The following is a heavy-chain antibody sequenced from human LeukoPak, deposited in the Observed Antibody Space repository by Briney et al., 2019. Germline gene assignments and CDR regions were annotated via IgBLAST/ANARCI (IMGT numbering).Heavy chain of an antibody. CDR2: IYDSGST. V-gene: IGHV4-39*07. CDR1: GGSIRSSYYY. J-gene: IGHJ4*02. D-gene: IGHD3-16*02. Sequence: SETLSLTCTVSGGSIRSSYYYWGWIRQPPGKGLEWIGSIYDSGSTYYNPSLKSRVTISVDTSKNQFSLKLSSVTAADTAVYYCARGPDVWGSYRLFDYWGQGTLVTVSS. CDR3: ARGPDVWGSYRLFDY.